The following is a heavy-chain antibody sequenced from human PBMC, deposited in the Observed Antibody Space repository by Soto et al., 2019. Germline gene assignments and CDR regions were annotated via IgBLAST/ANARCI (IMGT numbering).Heavy chain of an antibody. CDR2: IWYDGSNK. V-gene: IGHV3-33*01. Sequence: GGSLRRSCAASGFTFRSYGMHWVRQAPGKGLEWVAVIWYDGSNKYYADSVKGRFTISRDNSKNTLYLQMNSLRAEDTAVYYCARDTTRTMVRFFYGIDVRRERPTFP. D-gene: IGHD3-10*01. CDR1: GFTFRSYG. J-gene: IGHJ6*02. CDR3: ARDTTRTMVRFFYGIDV.